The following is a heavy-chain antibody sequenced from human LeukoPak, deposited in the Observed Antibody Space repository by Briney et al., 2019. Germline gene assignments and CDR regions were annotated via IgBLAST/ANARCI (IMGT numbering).Heavy chain of an antibody. CDR2: INHSGST. CDR3: ARVVSGSYGY. Sequence: PSETLSLTCAVYGGSFSGYYWSWIRQPPGKGLEWIGEINHSGSTNYNPSLKSRVTISVDTSKNQFSLKLSSVTAADTAAYYCARVVSGSYGYWGQGTLVTVSS. V-gene: IGHV4-34*01. J-gene: IGHJ4*02. CDR1: GGSFSGYY. D-gene: IGHD1-26*01.